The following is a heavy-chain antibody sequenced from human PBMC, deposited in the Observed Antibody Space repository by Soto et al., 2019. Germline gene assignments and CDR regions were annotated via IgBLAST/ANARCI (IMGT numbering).Heavy chain of an antibody. Sequence: HPGGSLRLSCAASGFSVSGTYMSWVRQAPRKGLEWVSVICGDGSTYYADSVKGRFTVSRDRFKNRLFLQMNNLRAEDTAVYYCAKDISFEYSSGWSNWFDPWGQGTLVTVSS. J-gene: IGHJ5*02. D-gene: IGHD6-19*01. CDR3: AKDISFEYSSGWSNWFDP. CDR1: GFSVSGTY. CDR2: ICGDGST. V-gene: IGHV3-66*01.